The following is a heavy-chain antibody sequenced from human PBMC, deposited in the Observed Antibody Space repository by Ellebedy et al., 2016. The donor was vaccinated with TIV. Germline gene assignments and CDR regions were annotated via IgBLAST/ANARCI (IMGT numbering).Heavy chain of an antibody. D-gene: IGHD1-26*01. CDR3: VRVSRSGNYPG. J-gene: IGHJ4*02. Sequence: GGSLRLXCAASGFTFSSYTMNWVRQAPGKGLEWVSSISRSGSTIYYADSVKGRFTISRDNAKNSLFLQMNSLREEDTAVYYCVRVSRSGNYPGWGQGTLVTVSS. CDR2: ISRSGSTI. CDR1: GFTFSSYT. V-gene: IGHV3-48*02.